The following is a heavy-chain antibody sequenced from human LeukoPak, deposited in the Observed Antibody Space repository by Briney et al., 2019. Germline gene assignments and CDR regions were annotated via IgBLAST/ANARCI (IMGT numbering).Heavy chain of an antibody. CDR3: ARGGSGWNDFDY. CDR1: GGTFSSYA. V-gene: IGHV1-69*13. Sequence: ASVKVSCKASGGTFSSYAISWVRQAPGQGLEWMGGIIPIFGTANYAQKFQGRVTITADESTSTAYMELSSLRSEDTAVYCCARGGSGWNDFDYWGQGTQVTVSS. J-gene: IGHJ4*02. CDR2: IIPIFGTA. D-gene: IGHD1-1*01.